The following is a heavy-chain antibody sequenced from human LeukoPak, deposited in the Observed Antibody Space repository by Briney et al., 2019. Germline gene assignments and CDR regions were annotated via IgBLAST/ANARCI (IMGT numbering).Heavy chain of an antibody. CDR2: KWYDGSNK. D-gene: IGHD4-17*01. Sequence: PGGSLRLSCAASGFTFSTYGMHWVRQAPGKGLEWVAVKWYDGSNKYYADSVKGRFTISRDNSKNTLYLQMNSLRAEDTAVYYCAKEPNLDYGDYADPWGQGTLVTVSS. CDR1: GFTFSTYG. V-gene: IGHV3-30*02. J-gene: IGHJ5*02. CDR3: AKEPNLDYGDYADP.